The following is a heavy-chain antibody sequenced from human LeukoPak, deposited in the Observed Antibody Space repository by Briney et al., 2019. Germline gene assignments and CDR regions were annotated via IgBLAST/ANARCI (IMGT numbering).Heavy chain of an antibody. D-gene: IGHD3-22*01. CDR1: GFTFDDYG. V-gene: IGHV3-20*04. J-gene: IGHJ4*02. CDR3: ARDIYDSSGWMGYYFDY. Sequence: PGGSLRLPCAASGFTFDDYGMSWVRQAPGKGLEWVSGINWNGGSTGYADSVKGRFTISRDNAKNSLYLQMNSLRAEDTALYYCARDIYDSSGWMGYYFDYWGQGTLVTVSS. CDR2: INWNGGST.